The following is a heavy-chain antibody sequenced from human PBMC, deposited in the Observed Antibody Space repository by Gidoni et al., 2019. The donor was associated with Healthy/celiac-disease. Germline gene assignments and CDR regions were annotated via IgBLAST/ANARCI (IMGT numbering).Heavy chain of an antibody. D-gene: IGHD3-22*01. J-gene: IGHJ4*02. CDR2: FDPEDGET. CDR3: ETKRGSGYYFDY. Sequence: QVQLVQSGAEVKKPGASVKVSCKVSGYTLIELSMHWVRQAPGKGLEWMGGFDPEDGETIYAQKFQGRVTMTEDTSTDTADMELSSLRSEDTAVYYCETKRGSGYYFDYWGQGTLVTVSS. CDR1: GYTLIELS. V-gene: IGHV1-24*01.